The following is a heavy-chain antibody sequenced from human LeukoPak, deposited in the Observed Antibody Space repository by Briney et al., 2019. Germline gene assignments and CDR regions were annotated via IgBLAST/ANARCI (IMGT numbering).Heavy chain of an antibody. CDR3: TTAHFEQWLALPESDAFDI. V-gene: IGHV3-15*01. CDR1: GFTFSSYA. D-gene: IGHD6-19*01. Sequence: GGSLRLSCAASGFTFSSYAMSWVRQAPGKGLEWVGRIKSKTDGGTTDYAAPVKGRFTISRDDSKNTLYLQMNSLKTEDTAVYYCTTAHFEQWLALPESDAFDIWGQGTMVTVSS. CDR2: IKSKTDGGTT. J-gene: IGHJ3*02.